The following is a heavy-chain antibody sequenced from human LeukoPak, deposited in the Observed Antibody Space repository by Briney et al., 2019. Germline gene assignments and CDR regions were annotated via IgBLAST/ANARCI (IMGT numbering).Heavy chain of an antibody. V-gene: IGHV1-2*02. CDR1: GYTFTGYY. J-gene: IGHJ3*02. CDR2: INPNSGGT. Sequence: ASVKVSCKASGYTFTGYYMHWVRQAPGQGLEWMGWINPNSGGTNYAQKFQGRVTMTRDTSISTAYMELRSLRSEDTALYFCARGLRDSLTGNDVLDMWGLGTMVIVSS. D-gene: IGHD3-9*01. CDR3: ARGLRDSLTGNDVLDM.